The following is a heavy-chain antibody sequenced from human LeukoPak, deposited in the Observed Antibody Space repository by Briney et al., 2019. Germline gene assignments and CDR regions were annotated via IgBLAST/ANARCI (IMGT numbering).Heavy chain of an antibody. CDR3: ARDWMYSNYF. D-gene: IGHD4-11*01. J-gene: IGHJ4*02. V-gene: IGHV3-11*05. Sequence: AGGSLRLSCAASGFTFSDYFMSWVRQAPGKGLEWLSYISGRGNYVDYAESLKGRFTISRDNAKNSLYLQMNSLRAEDTAVYYCARDWMYSNYFRGQGTLVTVSS. CDR1: GFTFSDYF. CDR2: ISGRGNYV.